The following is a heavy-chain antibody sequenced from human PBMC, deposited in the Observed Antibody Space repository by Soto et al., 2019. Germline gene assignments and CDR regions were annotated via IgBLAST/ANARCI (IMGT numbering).Heavy chain of an antibody. D-gene: IGHD1-1*01. V-gene: IGHV3-74*01. J-gene: IGHJ4*02. CDR3: ARGPRVSSTGTGAH. CDR2: ISDDGSTA. CDR1: VFTFSAYW. Sequence: RGSLLLYCSFSVFTFSAYWMHWVRQVPGKGLTWVSRISDDGSTATYADSVKGRFVISRDNAKNSLYLEMNTLRADDSGLYYCARGPRVSSTGTGAHWGRGTMVTVSS.